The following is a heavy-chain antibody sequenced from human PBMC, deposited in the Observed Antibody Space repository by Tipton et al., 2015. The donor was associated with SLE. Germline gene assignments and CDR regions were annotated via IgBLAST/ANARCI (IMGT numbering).Heavy chain of an antibody. D-gene: IGHD1-20*01. CDR2: ILYPGTT. J-gene: IGHJ4*02. CDR3: ATGWLNWNDIADD. Sequence: TLSLTCTVSGGSIYSYYCTWIRQPPGRGLEYLGYILYPGTTDYNPSLRSRVTMSQDTSKNQFSLKLTSVTAAGTAIYYCATGWLNWNDIADDWSQGTLVTVSS. CDR1: GGSIYSYY. V-gene: IGHV4-59*01.